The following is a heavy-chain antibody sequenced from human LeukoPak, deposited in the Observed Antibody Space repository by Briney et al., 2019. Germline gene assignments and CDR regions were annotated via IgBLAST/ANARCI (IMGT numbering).Heavy chain of an antibody. J-gene: IGHJ6*03. CDR3: AKGPSGMVTHYYYMDV. D-gene: IGHD5-18*01. CDR1: GFTFSSYG. CDR2: IWYDGSNK. V-gene: IGHV3-33*06. Sequence: GGSLRLSCVASGFTFSSYGMHWVRQAPGKGLEWVAVIWYDGSNKYYADSVKGRFTISRDNSKNTLYLQMNSLRAEDTAVYYCAKGPSGMVTHYYYMDVWGKGTTVTVSS.